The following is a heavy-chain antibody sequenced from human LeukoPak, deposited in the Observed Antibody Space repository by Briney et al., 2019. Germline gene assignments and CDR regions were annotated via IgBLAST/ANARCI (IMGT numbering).Heavy chain of an antibody. CDR1: GFTFSSYW. J-gene: IGHJ4*02. Sequence: GGSLRLSCAASGFTFSSYWMSRVRQAPGKGLEWVANIKQDGSEKYYVDSVKGRFTISRDNAKNSLYLQMNSLRVEDTAVYYCARDRLIYGVMTTVTLDYWGQGTLVTVSS. CDR3: ARDRLIYGVMTTVTLDY. CDR2: IKQDGSEK. D-gene: IGHD4-17*01. V-gene: IGHV3-7*01.